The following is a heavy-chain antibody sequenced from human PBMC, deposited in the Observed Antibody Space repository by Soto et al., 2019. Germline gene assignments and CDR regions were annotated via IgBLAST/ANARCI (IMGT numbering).Heavy chain of an antibody. CDR2: INSNGRSI. J-gene: IGHJ6*02. CDR1: GFTLTNYW. D-gene: IGHD6-13*01. CDR3: ARGGAARAYYYYGMDV. Sequence: EVQLVESGGGLVQPGGSLRLSCAASGFTLTNYWMHWVRQAPGKGLVWVSRINSNGRSITYADSVKGRFTISRDNATNTLYLQMNSLRAEDTAVYHCARGGAARAYYYYGMDVWGQGTTVTVSS. V-gene: IGHV3-74*01.